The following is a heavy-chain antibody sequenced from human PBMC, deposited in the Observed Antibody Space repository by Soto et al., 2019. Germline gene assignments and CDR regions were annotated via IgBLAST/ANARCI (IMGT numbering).Heavy chain of an antibody. CDR3: ALHQYKGPAATGGFDP. J-gene: IGHJ5*02. D-gene: IGHD2-15*01. CDR1: GGSISSSSYS. CDR2: IYYSGST. Sequence: SETLSLTCTVSGGSISSSSYSWGWIRQPPGKGLEWIGNIYYSGSTYYNPSLKSRVTISVDTSKNQFSLKLSSVTAADTAVYYCALHQYKGPAATGGFDPWGQGTLVTVSS. V-gene: IGHV4-39*01.